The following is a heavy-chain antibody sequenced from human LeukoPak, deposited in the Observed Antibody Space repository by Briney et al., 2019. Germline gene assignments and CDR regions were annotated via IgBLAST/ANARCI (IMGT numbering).Heavy chain of an antibody. Sequence: SETLSLTCTVSGGSISSGDYYWSWIRQPPGKGLEWIGYIYYSGSTYYNPSLKSRVTISVDTSKNEFSLKLSSVTAADTAVYYCASIVVVPAAFDYWGQGTLVTVSS. V-gene: IGHV4-30-4*01. D-gene: IGHD2-2*01. CDR2: IYYSGST. J-gene: IGHJ4*02. CDR1: GGSISSGDYY. CDR3: ASIVVVPAAFDY.